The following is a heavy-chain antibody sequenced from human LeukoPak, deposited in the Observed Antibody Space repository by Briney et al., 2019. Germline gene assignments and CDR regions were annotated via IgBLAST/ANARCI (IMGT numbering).Heavy chain of an antibody. J-gene: IGHJ4*02. CDR3: AKDREGYYGSGSFDY. D-gene: IGHD3-10*01. CDR2: ISWNSGSI. CDR1: GFTFDDYA. V-gene: IGHV3-9*01. Sequence: RSLRLSCAASGFTFDDYAMHWVRQAPGKGLEWVSGISWNSGSIGYADSVKGRFTISRDNAKNSLYLQMNSLRAEDTALYYCAKDREGYYGSGSFDYWGQGTLVTVSS.